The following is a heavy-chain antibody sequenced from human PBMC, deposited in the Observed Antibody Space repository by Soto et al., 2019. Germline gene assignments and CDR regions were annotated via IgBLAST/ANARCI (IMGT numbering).Heavy chain of an antibody. D-gene: IGHD5-12*01. J-gene: IGHJ4*02. V-gene: IGHV3-48*01. CDR1: GFTFSSYS. CDR2: ISSSSGPI. Sequence: DVQLVEFGGGLVQPGGSLRLSCAASGFTFSSYSMNWVRQAPGKGLEWVSYISSSSGPIYYADSVKGRFTISRDNAKNSLYLQMNSLRAEDTAVYYCARGWLGGVASIRGDYWGRETLVTVSS. CDR3: ARGWLGGVASIRGDY.